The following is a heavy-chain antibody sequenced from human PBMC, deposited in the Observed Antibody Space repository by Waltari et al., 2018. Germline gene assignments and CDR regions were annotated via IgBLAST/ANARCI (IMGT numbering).Heavy chain of an antibody. CDR2: LYYSVSS. D-gene: IGHD5-12*01. CDR1: GLTFNDNA. CDR3: ARGGRMATGMDV. V-gene: IGHV4-31*02. Sequence: VQLVESGGGLVQHGRSLRRSCATSGLTFNDNAMHWVRQAPGKCLEWIGYLYYSVSSYYTPSLKSRVTISVVTSKNQFSLTLSSVTAADTAVYYCARGGRMATGMDVWGKGTTVTVSS. J-gene: IGHJ6*04.